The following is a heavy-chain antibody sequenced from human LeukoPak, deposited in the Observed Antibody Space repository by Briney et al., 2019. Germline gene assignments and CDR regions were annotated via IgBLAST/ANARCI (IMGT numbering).Heavy chain of an antibody. CDR1: GGSFSGYY. CDR2: INHSGST. CDR3: AKGFWSGYLFDY. J-gene: IGHJ4*02. Sequence: SETLSLTYAVYGGSFSGYYWSWIRQPPGKGLEWIGEINHSGSTNYNPSLKSRVTISVDTSKSQFSLKLSSVTAADTAVYYCAKGFWSGYLFDYWGQGTLVTVSS. V-gene: IGHV4-34*01. D-gene: IGHD3-3*01.